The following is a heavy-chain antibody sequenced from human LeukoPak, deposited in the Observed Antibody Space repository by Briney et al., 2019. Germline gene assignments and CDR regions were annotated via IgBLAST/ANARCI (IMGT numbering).Heavy chain of an antibody. Sequence: GGSLRLSCAASGFTFSSYEMNWVRQAPGKGLEWVSYISSGGSTIYYADSVKGRFTISRDNTKNSLYLQMNSLRAEDTAVYYCAKDGGYDILTGYYHYYYYYMDVWGKGTTVTISS. CDR2: ISSGGSTI. V-gene: IGHV3-48*03. CDR3: AKDGGYDILTGYYHYYYYYMDV. J-gene: IGHJ6*03. D-gene: IGHD3-9*01. CDR1: GFTFSSYE.